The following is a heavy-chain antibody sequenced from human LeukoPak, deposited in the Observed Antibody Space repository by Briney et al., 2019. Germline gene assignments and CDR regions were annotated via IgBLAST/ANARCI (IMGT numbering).Heavy chain of an antibody. CDR1: GYTFNSYG. J-gene: IGHJ4*02. CDR3: ARLTTRYCSSTSCSPGTY. D-gene: IGHD2-2*01. CDR2: ISAYKGNT. V-gene: IGHV1-18*01. Sequence: ASVKVSCKTSGYTFNSYGISWVRQAPGQGLEWMGWISAYKGNTNYAQKFQDRVTMTTDTSTSTAYMELRSLRSDDTAVYYCARLTTRYCSSTSCSPGTYWGQGTLVTVSS.